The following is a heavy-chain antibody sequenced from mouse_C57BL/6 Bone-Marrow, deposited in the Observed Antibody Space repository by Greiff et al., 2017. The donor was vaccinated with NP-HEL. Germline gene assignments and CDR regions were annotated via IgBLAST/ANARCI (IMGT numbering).Heavy chain of an antibody. CDR2: ISDGGSYT. CDR3: ARDVDGYYLAWFAY. V-gene: IGHV5-4*01. J-gene: IGHJ3*01. Sequence: EVKVVESGGGLVKPGGSLKLSCAASGFTFSSYAMSWVRQTPEKRLEWVATISDGGSYTYYPDNVKGRFTISRDNAKNNLYLQMSHLKSEDTAMYYCARDVDGYYLAWFAYWGQGTLVTDSA. CDR1: GFTFSSYA. D-gene: IGHD2-3*01.